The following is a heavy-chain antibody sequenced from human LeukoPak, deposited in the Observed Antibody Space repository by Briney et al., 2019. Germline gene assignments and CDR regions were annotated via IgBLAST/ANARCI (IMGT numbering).Heavy chain of an antibody. CDR1: GGSFSGYY. V-gene: IGHV4-34*01. CDR3: AREGAGYFDWLSMYYFDY. CDR2: INHSGST. Sequence: SETLSLTCAVYGGSFSGYYWGWIRQPPGKGLEWIGEINHSGSTNYNPSLKSRVTISVDTSKNQFSLKLSSVTAADTAVYYCAREGAGYFDWLSMYYFDYWGQGTLVTVSS. J-gene: IGHJ4*02. D-gene: IGHD3-9*01.